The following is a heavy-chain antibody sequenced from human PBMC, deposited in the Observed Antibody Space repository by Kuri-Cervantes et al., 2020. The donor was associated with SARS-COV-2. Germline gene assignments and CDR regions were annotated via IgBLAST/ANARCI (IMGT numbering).Heavy chain of an antibody. Sequence: GGSLRLSCAVSGFTFSSYDMHWVRQATGKGLEWVSAIGTAGDTYYPGSVKGRFTISRENAKNSLYLQMNSLRAVDTAVYYCARDLGGPRFGGMDDWGQGTTVTVSS. CDR2: IGTAGDT. J-gene: IGHJ6*02. CDR3: ARDLGGPRFGGMDD. V-gene: IGHV3-13*01. D-gene: IGHD3-16*01. CDR1: GFTFSSYD.